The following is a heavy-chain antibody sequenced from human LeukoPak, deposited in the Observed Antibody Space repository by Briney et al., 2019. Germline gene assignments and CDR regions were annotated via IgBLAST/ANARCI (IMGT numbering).Heavy chain of an antibody. CDR1: GFTFSNFG. CDR2: ISYDGKDK. J-gene: IGHJ3*02. V-gene: IGHV3-30*02. D-gene: IGHD6-19*01. Sequence: GGSLRLSCATSGFTFSNFGMNWVRQAPGKGLQWVAFISYDGKDKYYSDSVKGRITISRDNSKSTLYVQMDSLRTEDTAVYYCAKARGSGFQRGDAFDMWGQGTRVTVSS. CDR3: AKARGSGFQRGDAFDM.